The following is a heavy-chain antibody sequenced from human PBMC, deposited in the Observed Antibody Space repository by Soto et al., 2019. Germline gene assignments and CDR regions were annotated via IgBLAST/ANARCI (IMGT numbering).Heavy chain of an antibody. J-gene: IGHJ6*02. V-gene: IGHV3-21*06. CDR3: SGCSGGACHKNYGMDV. D-gene: IGHD2-15*01. CDR1: GFTFSSCT. CDR2: ISPSSGHI. Sequence: EVPLVESGGGLVKPGGSLRLSCAVSGFTFSSCTMNWVRQAPGKGLEWVSSISPSSGHIYYADSVKGRFTISRDNAKNSLLLQMNILGGEDTAVYYCSGCSGGACHKNYGMDVWGQGTTVTVSS.